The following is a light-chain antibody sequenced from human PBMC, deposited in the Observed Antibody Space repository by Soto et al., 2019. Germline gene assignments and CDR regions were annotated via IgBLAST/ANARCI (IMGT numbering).Light chain of an antibody. J-gene: IGKJ4*01. V-gene: IGKV3-11*01. CDR1: QSVSSY. Sequence: EIVLTQSPATLSLSPGERATLSCRASQSVSSYLAWYQQKPGQAPRLLIYDASNRATGIPARFSGSGSGTDFTLTISSLEPEAFAVYYCQQRSNWPPFGGGTKVEIK. CDR3: QQRSNWPP. CDR2: DAS.